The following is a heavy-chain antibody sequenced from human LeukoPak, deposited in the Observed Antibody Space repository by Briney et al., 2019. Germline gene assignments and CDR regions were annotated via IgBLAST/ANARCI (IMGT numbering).Heavy chain of an antibody. J-gene: IGHJ4*02. V-gene: IGHV4-34*01. Sequence: PSETLSLTCAVYGGSFSGYYWSWIRQPPGKGLEWIGEINHSGSTNYNPSLKSRVTISVDTSKNQFSLKLSSVTAADTAVYYCARAAVYGDYFDYWGQGTLVTVSS. D-gene: IGHD4-17*01. CDR2: INHSGST. CDR1: GGSFSGYY. CDR3: ARAAVYGDYFDY.